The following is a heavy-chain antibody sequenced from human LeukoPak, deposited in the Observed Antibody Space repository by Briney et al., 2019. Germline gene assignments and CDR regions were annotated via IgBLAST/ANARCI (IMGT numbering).Heavy chain of an antibody. CDR1: GYTFTSYG. CDR3: ATSSRDILTGYSRGGAFDI. Sequence: ASVKVSCKASGYTFTSYGISWVRQAPGQGLEWMGWISAYNGNTNYAQKLQGRVTMTTDTSTSTAYMELRSLRSDDTAVYYCATSSRDILTGYSRGGAFDIWGQGTMVTVSS. J-gene: IGHJ3*02. CDR2: ISAYNGNT. V-gene: IGHV1-18*01. D-gene: IGHD3-9*01.